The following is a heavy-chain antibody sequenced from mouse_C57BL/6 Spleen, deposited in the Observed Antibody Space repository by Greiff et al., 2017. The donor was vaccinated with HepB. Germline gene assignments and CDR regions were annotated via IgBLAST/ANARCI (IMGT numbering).Heavy chain of an antibody. CDR3: ARFPTYYYFDY. CDR2: IYPGDGDT. J-gene: IGHJ2*01. V-gene: IGHV1-82*01. D-gene: IGHD5-5*01. Sequence: QVQLQQSGPELVKPGASVKISCKASGYAFSSSWMNWVKQRPGKGLEWIGRIYPGDGDTNYNGKFKGKATLTADKSSSTAYMQLSSLTSEDSAVYFCARFPTYYYFDYWGQGTTLTVSS. CDR1: GYAFSSSW.